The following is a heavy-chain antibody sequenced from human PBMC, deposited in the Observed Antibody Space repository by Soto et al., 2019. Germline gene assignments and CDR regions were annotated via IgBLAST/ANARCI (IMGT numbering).Heavy chain of an antibody. D-gene: IGHD2-2*01. CDR1: GYTFTSYA. CDR3: ARAGYCSSTSCSEFDP. CDR2: INAGNGNT. J-gene: IGHJ5*02. Sequence: EASVKVSCKASGYTFTSYAMHWVRQAPGQRLEWMGWINAGNGNTKYSQKFQGRVTITRDTSASTAYMELSSLRSEDTAVYYCARAGYCSSTSCSEFDPWGQGTLVTAPQ. V-gene: IGHV1-3*01.